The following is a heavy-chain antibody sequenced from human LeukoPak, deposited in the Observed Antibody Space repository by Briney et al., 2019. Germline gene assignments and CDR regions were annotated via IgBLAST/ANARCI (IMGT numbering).Heavy chain of an antibody. D-gene: IGHD5-24*01. V-gene: IGHV3-30*18. CDR1: GFSFRSYG. Sequence: GRSLRLSCAASGFSFRSYGMHWVRQAPGKGLEWVAVISSDEINEYYADSVKGRFTISRDNSKNTLYLQINSLRGEDTAVYYCAKGESITSAWFDSWGQGTLVTVSS. CDR3: AKGESITSAWFDS. CDR2: ISSDEINE. J-gene: IGHJ5*01.